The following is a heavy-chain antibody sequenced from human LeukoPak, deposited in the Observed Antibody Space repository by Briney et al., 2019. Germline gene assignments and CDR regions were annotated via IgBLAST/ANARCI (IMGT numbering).Heavy chain of an antibody. CDR2: TRNKANSYTT. J-gene: IGHJ3*02. CDR1: GSTFSDHY. CDR3: ARVRYCSSTTCRGAFDI. Sequence: GGSLRLSCAASGSTFSDHYMDWVRQAPGKGLEWVGRTRNKANSYTTEYAASVKGRFTISRADSANSLYLQMNSLKAEDTAVYYCARVRYCSSTTCRGAFDIWGQGTMVTVSS. V-gene: IGHV3-72*01. D-gene: IGHD2-2*01.